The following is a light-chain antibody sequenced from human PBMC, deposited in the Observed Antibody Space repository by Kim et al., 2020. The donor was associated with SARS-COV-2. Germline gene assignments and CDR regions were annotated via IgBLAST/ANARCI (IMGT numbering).Light chain of an antibody. CDR2: VAA. CDR3: QQTHSFPLT. J-gene: IGKJ5*01. CDR1: QDINSW. Sequence: ASVGDRVTITCRASQDINSWLAWYQQKPGKAPTLLIYVAASLRSGVPSRFSGSGSGTDFTLSITNLQPEDIATYYCQQTHSFPLTFGQGTRLEIK. V-gene: IGKV1-12*01.